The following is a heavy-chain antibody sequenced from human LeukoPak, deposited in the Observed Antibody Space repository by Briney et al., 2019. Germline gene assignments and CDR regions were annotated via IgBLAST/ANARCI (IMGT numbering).Heavy chain of an antibody. Sequence: GGPLRLSCAASGFTFSSYGMSWVRQAPGKGLEWVSGISGSGSSTYYADSVKGRFTISRDNSKNTLYLQMNSLRAEDTAVYYCAKIYLRGVIIMGDYFDYWGQGTLVTVSS. CDR1: GFTFSSYG. CDR3: AKIYLRGVIIMGDYFDY. J-gene: IGHJ4*02. V-gene: IGHV3-23*01. CDR2: ISGSGSST. D-gene: IGHD3-10*01.